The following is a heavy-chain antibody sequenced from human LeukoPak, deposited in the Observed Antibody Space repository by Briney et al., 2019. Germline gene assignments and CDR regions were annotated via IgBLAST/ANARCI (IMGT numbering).Heavy chain of an antibody. CDR2: ISPNSGGT. V-gene: IGHV1-2*06. CDR1: GYTFTGYY. D-gene: IGHD3-9*01. CDR3: ARNDDILTGYYYYYGMDV. J-gene: IGHJ6*02. Sequence: ASVTVSCKASGYTFTGYYMHWVRQAPGQGLEWMGRISPNSGGTNYAQKFQGRVTMTRDTSISTAYMELSRLRSDDTAVYYCARNDDILTGYYYYYGMDVWGQGTTVTVSS.